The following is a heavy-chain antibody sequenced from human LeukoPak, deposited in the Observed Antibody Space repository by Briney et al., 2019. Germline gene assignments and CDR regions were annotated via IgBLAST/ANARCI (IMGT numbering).Heavy chain of an antibody. Sequence: PGGSLRLSCAASGFTFSSYSMNWVRQAPGKGLEWVSSISSSSSYIYYADSVKGRFTISRDNAKNSLYLQMNSLRAEDTAVYYCARAPPAAAGTGDYWGQGTLVTVSS. CDR1: GFTFSSYS. D-gene: IGHD6-13*01. CDR2: ISSSSSYI. CDR3: ARAPPAAAGTGDY. V-gene: IGHV3-21*01. J-gene: IGHJ4*02.